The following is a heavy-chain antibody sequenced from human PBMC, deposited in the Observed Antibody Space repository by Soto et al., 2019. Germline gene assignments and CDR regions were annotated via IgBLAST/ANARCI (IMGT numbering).Heavy chain of an antibody. CDR3: VNGRELVS. Sequence: GGSLRLSCSASGFSYNIYAMHWVRQAPGRGLEYVSGISSNGGTTSYADSVKGRFTISRDNSKNTLYLQMDSLRGDDTSIYYCVNGRELVSWGQGTLVTVSS. CDR1: GFSYNIYA. D-gene: IGHD2-15*01. J-gene: IGHJ4*02. CDR2: ISSNGGTT. V-gene: IGHV3-64D*08.